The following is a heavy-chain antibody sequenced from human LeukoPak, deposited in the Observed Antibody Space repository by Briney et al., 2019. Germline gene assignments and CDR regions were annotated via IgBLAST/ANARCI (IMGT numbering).Heavy chain of an antibody. Sequence: GGSLRLSCAASGFTFSSYEMNWVRQAPGKGLEWVSYISSSDSTIYYADSVKGRFTISRDNAENSLYLQMNSLRAEDTAVYYCARVRRNWNDRSPYYMDVWGKGTTVTVSS. V-gene: IGHV3-48*03. D-gene: IGHD1-20*01. CDR3: ARVRRNWNDRSPYYMDV. J-gene: IGHJ6*03. CDR1: GFTFSSYE. CDR2: ISSSDSTI.